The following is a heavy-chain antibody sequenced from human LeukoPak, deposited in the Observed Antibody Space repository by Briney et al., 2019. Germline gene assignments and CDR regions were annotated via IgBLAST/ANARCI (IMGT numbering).Heavy chain of an antibody. V-gene: IGHV4-4*07. CDR1: GGGISSRY. CDR3: ARDRLKGNWFDP. J-gene: IGHJ5*02. Sequence: LSDPLSLTCKVPGGGISSRYWSWIRQPAGKGLEWIGRIYTSGSTNYNPSLKSRVTMSVDTSKNQFSLKLSSVTAADTAVYYCARDRLKGNWFDPWGQGTLVTVSS. CDR2: IYTSGST.